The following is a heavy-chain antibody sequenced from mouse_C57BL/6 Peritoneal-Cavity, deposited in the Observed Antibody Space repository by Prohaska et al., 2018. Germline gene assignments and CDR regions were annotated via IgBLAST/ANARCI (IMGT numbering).Heavy chain of an antibody. CDR2: INYEGSAI. CDR1: GFTFSGFC. Sequence: EVQLLETGGCLVQPGGSQGLSCVVSGFTFSGFCMSWVRQTLGKSRDGIGEINYEGSAINYAQAIKDRVMIFRDNDKSTLYLKMINVRSEDTATYICKRYVIYWYSDVWGTGTSVNVSS. CDR3: KRYVIYWYSDV. J-gene: IGHJ1*03. V-gene: IGHV11-2*01.